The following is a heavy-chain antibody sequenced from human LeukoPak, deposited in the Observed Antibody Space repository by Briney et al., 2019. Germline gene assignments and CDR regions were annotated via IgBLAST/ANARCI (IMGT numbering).Heavy chain of an antibody. V-gene: IGHV1-18*01. CDR3: ARVQRVATVVTYYFDY. D-gene: IGHD4-23*01. CDR2: ISAYNGNT. J-gene: IGHJ4*02. CDR1: GYTFTSYG. Sequence: ASVKVSCKASGYTFTSYGISWVRQAPGQGLEWMGWISAYNGNTNYAQKLQGRVTMTTDTSTSTAYMELRSLRSDDTAVYYCARVQRVATVVTYYFDYWGQGTLVTVSS.